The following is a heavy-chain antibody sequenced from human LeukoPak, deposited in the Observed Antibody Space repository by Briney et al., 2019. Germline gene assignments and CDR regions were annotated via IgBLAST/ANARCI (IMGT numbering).Heavy chain of an antibody. CDR3: ARDLVVVAAICYFAY. V-gene: IGHV3-30-3*01. J-gene: IGHJ4*02. D-gene: IGHD2-15*01. CDR1: GFTFSSYA. Sequence: PGGSLRLSCAASGFTFSSYAMNWVRQAPGKGLEGVAVISYDGSNKYYADSVQGRFTISRDNSKNTLYLQMNSLRAEATAVYYCARDLVVVAAICYFAYWGQGTLVTVPA. CDR2: ISYDGSNK.